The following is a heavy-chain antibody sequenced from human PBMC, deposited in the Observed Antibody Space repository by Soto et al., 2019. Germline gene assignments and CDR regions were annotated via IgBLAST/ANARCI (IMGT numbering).Heavy chain of an antibody. J-gene: IGHJ4*02. CDR2: ISSNGGST. D-gene: IGHD2-21*02. Sequence: EVQLVESGGGLVQPGGSLRLSCAASGFTFSSYAMHWVRQAPGKGLEYVSGISSNGGSTYYANSVKGRFTISRDNSKNTLYLQVGSLRAEDIAVYYCARSGLPFDYWGQGTLVTVSS. CDR3: ARSGLPFDY. CDR1: GFTFSSYA. V-gene: IGHV3-64*01.